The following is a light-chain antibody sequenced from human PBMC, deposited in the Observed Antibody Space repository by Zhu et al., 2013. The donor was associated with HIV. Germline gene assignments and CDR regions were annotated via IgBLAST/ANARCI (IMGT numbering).Light chain of an antibody. Sequence: QSALTQPASVSGSPGQSITISCTGTSSDIGGYDYVSWYQHHPGKGPKLIIYDVSDRPSGVSDRFSGSKSGKTASLTISGLQAEDEADYYCCSYAGESTYVFGTGTTVTVL. V-gene: IGLV2-14*03. CDR1: SSDIGGYDY. CDR3: CSYAGESTYV. J-gene: IGLJ1*01. CDR2: DVS.